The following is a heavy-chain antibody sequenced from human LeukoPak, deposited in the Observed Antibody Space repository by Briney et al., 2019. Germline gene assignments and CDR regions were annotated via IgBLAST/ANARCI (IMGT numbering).Heavy chain of an antibody. D-gene: IGHD3-9*01. CDR1: GGSISSYY. J-gene: IGHJ6*02. Sequence: PSETLSLTCSVSGGSISSYYWSWIRQPPGKGLDWIGYVYYSGSTNYNPSLKSRVTISVNTSKNQFSLKLSSVTAADTAVYYYARQATGNYYYYGMDVWGQGATVTVSS. CDR3: ARQATGNYYYYGMDV. CDR2: VYYSGST. V-gene: IGHV4-59*01.